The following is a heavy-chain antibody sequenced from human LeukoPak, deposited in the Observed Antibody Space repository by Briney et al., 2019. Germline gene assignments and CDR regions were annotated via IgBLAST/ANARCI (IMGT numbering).Heavy chain of an antibody. CDR2: ISGSGGST. Sequence: GESLKLSCAASGFTFSSYAMSWVRQAPGKGLEWVSAISGSGGSTYYADSVKGRFTISRDNSKNTLYLQMNSLRAEDTAVYYCAKESRDGYGPLYFDYWGQGTLVTVSS. J-gene: IGHJ4*02. CDR3: AKESRDGYGPLYFDY. V-gene: IGHV3-23*01. D-gene: IGHD5-24*01. CDR1: GFTFSSYA.